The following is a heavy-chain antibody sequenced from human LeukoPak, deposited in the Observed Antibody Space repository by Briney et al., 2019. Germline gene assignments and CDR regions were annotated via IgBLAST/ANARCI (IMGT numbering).Heavy chain of an antibody. CDR3: ARVRTLMSDSSGYYLDYFDY. D-gene: IGHD3-22*01. V-gene: IGHV4-30-2*01. J-gene: IGHJ4*02. Sequence: PSKTLSLTCAVSGGSISSGGYSWSWIRQPPGKGLEWIGYIYHSGSTYYNPSLKSRVTISVDRSKNQFSLKLSSVTAADTAVYYCARVRTLMSDSSGYYLDYFDYWGQGTLVTVSS. CDR1: GGSISSGGYS. CDR2: IYHSGST.